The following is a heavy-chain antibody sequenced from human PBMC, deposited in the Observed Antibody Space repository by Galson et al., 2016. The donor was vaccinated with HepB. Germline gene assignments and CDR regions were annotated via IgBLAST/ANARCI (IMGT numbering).Heavy chain of an antibody. Sequence: SLRLSCAASGFTFSSYAISWVRQAPGKGLEWVSGISGSGGNTYYADSVQGRFTISRDNSKNTLYVQMNSLRAEDTAVYYCAKGLRGIAPTHTTLFSYYYYMDVWGKGTTVTVSS. CDR1: GFTFSSYA. CDR3: AKGLRGIAPTHTTLFSYYYYMDV. D-gene: IGHD6-13*01. CDR2: ISGSGGNT. J-gene: IGHJ6*03. V-gene: IGHV3-23*01.